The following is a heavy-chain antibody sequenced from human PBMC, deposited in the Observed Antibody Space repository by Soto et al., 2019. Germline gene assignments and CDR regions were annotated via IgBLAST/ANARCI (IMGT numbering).Heavy chain of an antibody. CDR3: ARVHTNWGLMADYYYDLDV. V-gene: IGHV1-3*01. J-gene: IGHJ6*02. CDR1: GYTFTMYD. D-gene: IGHD2-8*01. Sequence: ASVKVSCKASGYTFTMYDMHCVYQAPLQRLEGMGCINAGNGNTQYSKKCQGRVTITRDTSASTAYMELSSLRAEDTAVYYCARVHTNWGLMADYYYDLDVWCQGTTVTVSS. CDR2: INAGNGNT.